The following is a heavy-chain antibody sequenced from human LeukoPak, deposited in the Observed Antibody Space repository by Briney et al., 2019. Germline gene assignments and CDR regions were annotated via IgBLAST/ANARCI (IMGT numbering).Heavy chain of an antibody. CDR2: IYYSGTT. D-gene: IGHD3-9*01. CDR1: GGAIDNYY. V-gene: IGHV4-59*01. Sequence: SETLSLTCSVSGGAIDNYYWSWIRQPPGKGLEWIGYIYYSGTTHYNPSFKSRVTISVDTSMNEFSLKVNSVTAADTGVYYCSGLPPDDILTGGTFDIWGQGTMVTV. J-gene: IGHJ3*02. CDR3: SGLPPDDILTGGTFDI.